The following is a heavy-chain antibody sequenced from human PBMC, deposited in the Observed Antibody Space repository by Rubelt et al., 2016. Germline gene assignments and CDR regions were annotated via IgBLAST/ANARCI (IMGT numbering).Heavy chain of an antibody. V-gene: IGHV4-39*07. J-gene: IGHJ3*02. CDR2: ISYSGST. D-gene: IGHD4-17*01. CDR1: GGSISSSSYY. CDR3: ASSTTVTTDAFDI. Sequence: QLQLQESGPGLVKPSETLSLTCTVSGGSISSSSYYWGWIRQPPGKGLEWIGSISYSGSTYYNPSLKLRVTISVDTSKNQLSLKLSSVTAADTAVYYCASSTTVTTDAFDIWGQGTMVTVSS.